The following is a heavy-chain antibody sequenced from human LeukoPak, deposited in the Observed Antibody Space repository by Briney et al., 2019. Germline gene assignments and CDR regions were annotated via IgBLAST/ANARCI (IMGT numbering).Heavy chain of an antibody. CDR3: ARDADPSGSYFDY. V-gene: IGHV3-30*07. Sequence: GRSLRLSCAASGFTFSSYAMHWVRQAPGKGLEWVAVISYDGSNKYYADSVKGRFTISRDNSKNTLYLQMNSLRAEDTAVYYCARDADPSGSYFDYWGQGTLVTVSS. CDR1: GFTFSSYA. D-gene: IGHD1-26*01. CDR2: ISYDGSNK. J-gene: IGHJ4*02.